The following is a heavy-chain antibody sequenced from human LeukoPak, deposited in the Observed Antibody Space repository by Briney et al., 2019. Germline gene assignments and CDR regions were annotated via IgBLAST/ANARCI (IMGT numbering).Heavy chain of an antibody. CDR2: IIPIFGTA. D-gene: IGHD1-26*01. CDR3: ARVEVGAASSDY. Sequence: ASVKVSYKASGYTFTSYAMNWVRQAPGQGLEWMGGIIPIFGTANYAQKFQGRVTITTDESTSTAYMELSSLRSDDTAVYYCARVEVGAASSDYWGQGTLVTVSS. V-gene: IGHV1-69*05. J-gene: IGHJ4*02. CDR1: GYTFTSYA.